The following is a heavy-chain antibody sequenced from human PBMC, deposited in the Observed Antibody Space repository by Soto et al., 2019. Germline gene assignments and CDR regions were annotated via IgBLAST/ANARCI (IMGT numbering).Heavy chain of an antibody. CDR3: ARAGSPFHSDSTGYWGFDY. D-gene: IGHD3-9*01. J-gene: IGHJ4*02. Sequence: AGGSLRLSSAASGFTFSSYAMTWVRQAPGQGLEWVSAISGSGGRTYYADSVKGRFTISRDNSKNTLYLQMNSLRAEDTAVYYCARAGSPFHSDSTGYWGFDYWGQGTLVTVSS. CDR1: GFTFSSYA. CDR2: ISGSGGRT. V-gene: IGHV3-23*01.